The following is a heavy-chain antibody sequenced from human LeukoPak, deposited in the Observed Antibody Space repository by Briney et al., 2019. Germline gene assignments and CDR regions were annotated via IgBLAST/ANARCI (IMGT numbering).Heavy chain of an antibody. CDR1: GGSISSYY. V-gene: IGHV4-59*08. CDR2: IYYSGST. Sequence: SETLSLTCTVSGGSISSYYWSWIRQPPGKGLEWIGYIYYSGSTNYNPSLKSRVTISVDTSKNQFSLKLSSVTAADTAVYYCARYPHPPDYYDSSGYEWYFDLWGRGTLVTVSS. J-gene: IGHJ2*01. CDR3: ARYPHPPDYYDSSGYEWYFDL. D-gene: IGHD3-22*01.